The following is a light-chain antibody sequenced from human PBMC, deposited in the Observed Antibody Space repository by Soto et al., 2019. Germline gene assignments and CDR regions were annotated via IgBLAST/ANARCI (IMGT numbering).Light chain of an antibody. Sequence: QSALTQPPSASGSRGQSVTMSCTGTSSDIGGYKFVSWYQLHPGKAPKLIIYEVDKRPSGVPDRFSASKSGNTASLTVSGLQAEDEADYYCSSFAGSKTYVVFGGGTKVTVL. CDR2: EVD. CDR3: SSFAGSKTYVV. J-gene: IGLJ2*01. CDR1: SSDIGGYKF. V-gene: IGLV2-8*01.